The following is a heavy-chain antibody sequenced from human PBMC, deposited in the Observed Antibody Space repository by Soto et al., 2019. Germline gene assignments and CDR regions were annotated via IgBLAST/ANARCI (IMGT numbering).Heavy chain of an antibody. CDR3: ATVEDCGGDCPIEAFEI. D-gene: IGHD2-21*02. V-gene: IGHV4-31*03. J-gene: IGHJ3*02. Sequence: QVQLQESGPGLVKPSQTLSLTCTVSGGSISSGGYYWSWIRQHPGKGLEWIGYIYYTGSTHYNPSLKSRVTISVDTSKNQFSLKLSSVTAADTAVYYCATVEDCGGDCPIEAFEIWGQGTMVTVSS. CDR2: IYYTGST. CDR1: GGSISSGGYY.